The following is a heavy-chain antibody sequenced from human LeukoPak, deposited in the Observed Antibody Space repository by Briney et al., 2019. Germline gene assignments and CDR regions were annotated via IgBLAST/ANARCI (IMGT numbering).Heavy chain of an antibody. J-gene: IGHJ3*02. D-gene: IGHD2-8*01. Sequence: GASVKVSCKASGYTFTGYYIHWVRQAPGQGLEWMGWISPDTGSTESAQKFQGRVTMTRDTSINTGYMELSRLTSADTGVYYCARRSRNGLDAFDIWGQGTMVTVSS. CDR3: ARRSRNGLDAFDI. V-gene: IGHV1-2*02. CDR2: ISPDTGST. CDR1: GYTFTGYY.